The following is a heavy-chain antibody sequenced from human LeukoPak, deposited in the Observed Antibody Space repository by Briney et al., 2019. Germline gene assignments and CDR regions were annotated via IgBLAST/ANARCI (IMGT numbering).Heavy chain of an antibody. CDR3: ARAGGYYYGMDV. J-gene: IGHJ6*02. D-gene: IGHD4-23*01. CDR1: GGTFSSYA. V-gene: IGHV1-69*13. Sequence: GASVTVSCKASGGTFSSYAISWVRQAPGQGLEWMGGIIPIFGTANYAQKFQGRVTITADESTSTAYMELSSLRSEDTAAYYCARAGGYYYGMDVWGQGTTVTVSS. CDR2: IIPIFGTA.